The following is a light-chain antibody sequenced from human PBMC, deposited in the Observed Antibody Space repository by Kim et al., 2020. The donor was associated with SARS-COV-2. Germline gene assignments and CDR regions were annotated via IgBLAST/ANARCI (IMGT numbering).Light chain of an antibody. CDR2: QDA. CDR3: QAWDNNIVV. V-gene: IGLV3-1*01. J-gene: IGLJ2*01. CDR1: NLANKY. Sequence: SSELTQPPSVSVSPGQTASITCSGDNLANKYVCWYHQKAGQSPVLVMHQDARRPSGIPERFSGSNSGTTATLTVSGTQALDEGDYYCQAWDNNIVVFGGGTQLTVL.